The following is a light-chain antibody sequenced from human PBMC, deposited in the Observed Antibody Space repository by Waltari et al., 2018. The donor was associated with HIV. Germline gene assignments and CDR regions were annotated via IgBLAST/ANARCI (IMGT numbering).Light chain of an antibody. CDR1: RSVSSY. Sequence: ENVLTQSPATLSLSPGERATLSCRASRSVSSYLAWYQQKPGQAPRLLIYGASNRATGIPARFSGSGSGTDFTLTINSLEPEDFAVYYCQQRSNWPPRYSFGQGTKLEIK. CDR3: QQRSNWPPRYS. CDR2: GAS. V-gene: IGKV3-11*01. J-gene: IGKJ2*03.